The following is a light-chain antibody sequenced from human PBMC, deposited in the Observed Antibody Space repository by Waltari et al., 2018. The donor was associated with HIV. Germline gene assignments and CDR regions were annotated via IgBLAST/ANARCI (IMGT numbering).Light chain of an antibody. V-gene: IGKV1-9*01. J-gene: IGKJ2*01. CDR1: EGISRF. CDR3: QQFKSYPFT. CDR2: TAS. Sequence: DIHLTQSPAYLSASVGDRVTLTCRASEGISRFFAWYQQEPGKAPKLLIYTASTLQSGVPSRFSGSGSGTEFTLTVTSLQPEDFATYYCQQFKSYPFTFGQGTELGIK.